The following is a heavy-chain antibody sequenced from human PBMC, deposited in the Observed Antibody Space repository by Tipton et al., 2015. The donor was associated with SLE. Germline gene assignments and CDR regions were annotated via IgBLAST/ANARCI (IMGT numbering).Heavy chain of an antibody. D-gene: IGHD3-3*02. CDR3: ARLTSISGVLN. CDR1: GGSISGFY. CDR2: SHYGGST. J-gene: IGHJ4*02. V-gene: IGHV4-59*12. Sequence: LRLSCTVSGGSISGFYWSWIRQPPGKGLEWIGYSHYGGSTNYNPSLNSRVTISVDPSRNQFSLSLTSVTAADTAVYYCARLTSISGVLNWGQGTLVTVSS.